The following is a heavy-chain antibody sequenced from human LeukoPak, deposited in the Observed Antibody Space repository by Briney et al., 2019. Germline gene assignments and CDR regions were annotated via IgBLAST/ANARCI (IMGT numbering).Heavy chain of an antibody. CDR2: IDSSGST. V-gene: IGHV4-59*08. CDR3: TRLIYYFDY. CDR1: GDSIRSYS. J-gene: IGHJ4*02. D-gene: IGHD3-10*01. Sequence: SETLSLTRSVSGDSIRSYSSTWIRNPPGQGLEWIGYIDSSGSTNYNPSLKSRVTIAVDTSKNQFSLKLSSVTAADTAMYYCTRLIYYFDYWGQGTLVTVSS.